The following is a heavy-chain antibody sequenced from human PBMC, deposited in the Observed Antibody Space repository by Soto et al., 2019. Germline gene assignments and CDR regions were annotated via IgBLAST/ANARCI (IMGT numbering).Heavy chain of an antibody. J-gene: IGHJ3*02. CDR1: GFTVSSNY. CDR3: ARDRRSLGEHDAFDI. V-gene: IGHV3-53*01. D-gene: IGHD3-16*01. Sequence: GGSLRLSCAASGFTVSSNYMSWVRQAPGKGLEWVSVIYSGGSTYYADSVKGRFTISRDNSKNTLYLQMNSLRAEDTAVYYCARDRRSLGEHDAFDIWGQGTMVTVSS. CDR2: IYSGGST.